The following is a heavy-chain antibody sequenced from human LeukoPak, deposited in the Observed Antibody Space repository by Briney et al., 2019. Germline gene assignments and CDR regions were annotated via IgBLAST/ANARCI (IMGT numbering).Heavy chain of an antibody. CDR1: GFTFSSYW. D-gene: IGHD2-15*01. CDR2: INHSGST. V-gene: IGHV4-34*01. CDR3: ARGALVVHFDY. Sequence: GSLRLSCAASGFTFSSYWMSWIRQPPGKGLEWIGEINHSGSTNYNPSLKSRVTISVDTSKNQFSLKLSSVTAADTAVYYCARGALVVHFDYWGQGTLVTVSS. J-gene: IGHJ4*02.